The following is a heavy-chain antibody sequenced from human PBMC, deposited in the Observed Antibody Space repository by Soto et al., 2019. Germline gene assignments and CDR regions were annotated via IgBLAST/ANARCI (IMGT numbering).Heavy chain of an antibody. CDR3: AKDILLGDPRGYFDY. D-gene: IGHD3-16*01. V-gene: IGHV3-30*12. Sequence: GGSLRLSCAASGFTFSSFGMHWVRQAPGKGLEWVALISYDGSNKYFADSVKGRFTISRDNSKNTLYLQMNSLRAEDTAVYYCAKDILLGDPRGYFDYWGQGTLVTVSS. J-gene: IGHJ4*02. CDR2: ISYDGSNK. CDR1: GFTFSSFG.